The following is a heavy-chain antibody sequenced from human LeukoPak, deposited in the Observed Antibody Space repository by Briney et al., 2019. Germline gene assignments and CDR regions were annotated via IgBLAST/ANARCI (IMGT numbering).Heavy chain of an antibody. D-gene: IGHD5-12*01. CDR3: ARGYSGYDRGRPDAFDI. V-gene: IGHV4-59*01. Sequence: ASETLSLTCTVSGGSISSYYWSWIRQPPGKGLEWIGYISYSGSTDYNPSLKSRVTISLDTSKNQFSLRLSSVTAADTAVYYCARGYSGYDRGRPDAFDIWGQGTMVTVSS. J-gene: IGHJ3*02. CDR2: ISYSGST. CDR1: GGSISSYY.